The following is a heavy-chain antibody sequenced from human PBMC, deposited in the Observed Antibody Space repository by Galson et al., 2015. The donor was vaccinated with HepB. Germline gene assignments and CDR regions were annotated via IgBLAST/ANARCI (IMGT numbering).Heavy chain of an antibody. CDR1: GFTFSSYS. V-gene: IGHV3-21*01. J-gene: IGHJ4*02. CDR3: ASLSVSYDSSALGRGY. CDR2: ISSSSSYI. D-gene: IGHD3-22*01. Sequence: SLRLSCAASGFTFSSYSMNWVRQAPGKGLEWVSSISSSSSYIYYADSVKGRFTISRDNAKNSLYLQMNSLRAEDTAVYYCASLSVSYDSSALGRGYWGQGTLVTVSS.